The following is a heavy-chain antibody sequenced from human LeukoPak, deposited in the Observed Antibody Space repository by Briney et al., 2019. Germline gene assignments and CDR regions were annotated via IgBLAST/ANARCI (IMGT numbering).Heavy chain of an antibody. D-gene: IGHD3-10*01. V-gene: IGHV1-8*01. CDR2: MNPNSGNT. CDR1: GYTFTSYD. Sequence: ASVKVSCKASGYTFTSYDINWMRQATGQRLEWMGWMNPNSGNTGYAQKFQGRVTMTRNTSISTAYMELSSLRSEDTAVYYCARGIGVRGDYYYYYMDVWGKGTTVTISS. J-gene: IGHJ6*03. CDR3: ARGIGVRGDYYYYYMDV.